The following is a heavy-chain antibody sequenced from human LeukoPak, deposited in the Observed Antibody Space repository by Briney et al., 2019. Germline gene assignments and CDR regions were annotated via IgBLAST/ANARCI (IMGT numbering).Heavy chain of an antibody. J-gene: IGHJ6*03. CDR3: ARVGTPYYYCYMDV. CDR1: GFTFSSYS. V-gene: IGHV3-21*01. D-gene: IGHD3-10*01. Sequence: GSLRLSCAASGFTFSSYSMNWVRQAPGKGLEWVSSISSSSSYIYYADSVKGRFTISRDNAKNSLYLQMNSLRAEDTAVYYCARVGTPYYYCYMDVWGKGTTVTVSS. CDR2: ISSSSSYI.